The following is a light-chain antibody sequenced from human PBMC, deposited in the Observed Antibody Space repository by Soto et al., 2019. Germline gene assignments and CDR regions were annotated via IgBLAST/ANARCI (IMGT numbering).Light chain of an antibody. J-gene: IGKJ3*01. CDR1: QSISSW. V-gene: IGKV1-5*03. Sequence: DIQMTQSPSTLSASVGDRVTITCRASQSISSWLAWYQQKPGKAPKLLIYKASSLESGVPSRFSGSGSGTEFTLTISSLQPDDFATYYCQQYNSYSPWFGPGTKVDIK. CDR2: KAS. CDR3: QQYNSYSPW.